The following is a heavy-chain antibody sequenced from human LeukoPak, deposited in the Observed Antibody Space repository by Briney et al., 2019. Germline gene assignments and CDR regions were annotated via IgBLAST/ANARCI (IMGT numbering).Heavy chain of an antibody. CDR3: TREIRYFDWFQADY. CDR2: IRSKGYGRTA. CDR1: GFTFGDYS. Sequence: SLRLSCTTSGFTFGDYSMSWFRQAPGKGLEWVGFIRSKGYGRTAEYAASVKVRFTISRDDSNSIAYLQMDSLKTEDTAVYYCTREIRYFDWFQADYWGQGTLVTVSS. D-gene: IGHD3-9*01. J-gene: IGHJ4*02. V-gene: IGHV3-49*03.